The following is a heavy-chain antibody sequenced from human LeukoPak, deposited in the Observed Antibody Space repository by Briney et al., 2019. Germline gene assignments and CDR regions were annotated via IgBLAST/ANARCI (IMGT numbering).Heavy chain of an antibody. CDR3: ARDIPQGGRGGWYCAKRCYYYYGMDV. D-gene: IGHD6-19*01. V-gene: IGHV3-30-3*01. J-gene: IGHJ6*02. CDR1: GFTFSSYA. Sequence: GGSLRLSCAASGFTFSSYAMHWVRQAPGKGLEWVAVISYDGSNKYYADSVKGRFTISRDNSKNTLYLQMNSLRAEDTAVYYCARDIPQGGRGGWYCAKRCYYYYGMDVWGQGTTVTVSS. CDR2: ISYDGSNK.